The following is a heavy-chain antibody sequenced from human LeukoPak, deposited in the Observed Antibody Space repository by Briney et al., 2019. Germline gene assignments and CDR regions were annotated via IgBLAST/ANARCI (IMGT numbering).Heavy chain of an antibody. Sequence: VGSVKVSCKASGYTFTGYYMHWVGQAPGQGLEWMGWINPNSGGANYAQKFQGRVTMTRDTSISTAYMELSRLRSDDTAVYYCAREAYAIFVLSIAARRGSGKCFDPWGKGTLVTVSS. CDR1: GYTFTGYY. CDR3: AREAYAIFVLSIAARRGSGKCFDP. V-gene: IGHV1-2*02. J-gene: IGHJ5*02. D-gene: IGHD6-6*01. CDR2: INPNSGGA.